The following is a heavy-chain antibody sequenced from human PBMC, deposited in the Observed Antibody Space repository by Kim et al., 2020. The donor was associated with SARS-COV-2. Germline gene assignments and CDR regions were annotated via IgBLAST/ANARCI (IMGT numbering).Heavy chain of an antibody. D-gene: IGHD2-15*01. J-gene: IGHJ4*02. CDR3: AREGGPDY. V-gene: IGHV3-74*03. CDR2: EGSTK. Sequence: EGSTKKYADAVKGRFTITRHDTKNTLYLQMNGLRAEDTAVYYCAREGGPDYWGQGTLVTVSS.